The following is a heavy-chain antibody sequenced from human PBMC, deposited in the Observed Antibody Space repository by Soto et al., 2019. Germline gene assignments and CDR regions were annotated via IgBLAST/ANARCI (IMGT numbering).Heavy chain of an antibody. CDR2: SNSGGSNI. CDR1: GVNLRNYS. D-gene: IGHD1-7*01. J-gene: IGHJ4*02. CDR3: VTYSSNYDISRGDS. Sequence: PGGSLRLSCTASGVNLRNYSMHWVRQAPGQGLVSFSRSNSGGSNIKSADSVKGRFTTSRDNARNTLYLQMDSLRVEDTAVDYCVTYSSNYDISRGDSRGQGTLVTVSS. V-gene: IGHV3-74*03.